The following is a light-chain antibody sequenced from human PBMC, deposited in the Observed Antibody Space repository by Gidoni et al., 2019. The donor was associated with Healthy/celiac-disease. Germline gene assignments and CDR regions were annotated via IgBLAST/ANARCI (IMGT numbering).Light chain of an antibody. CDR2: DAS. V-gene: IGKV3-11*01. J-gene: IGKJ4*01. Sequence: EIVLTQSPATLSLSPGERATLSCRASQSVSSYLAWYQQKPGQAPRLLIYDASNRATGIPARFSGSGSGTDFTLTISSLEPEDFAVYYCQQRSNWPPLTFGGGTTVEIQ. CDR1: QSVSSY. CDR3: QQRSNWPPLT.